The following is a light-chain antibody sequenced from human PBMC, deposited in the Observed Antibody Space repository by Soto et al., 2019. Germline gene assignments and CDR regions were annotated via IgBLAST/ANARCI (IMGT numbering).Light chain of an antibody. V-gene: IGKV3-11*01. J-gene: IGKJ2*01. CDR1: QIVTSS. CDR2: DTF. Sequence: EILLTQSPATLSLSPGTGATLSCRASQIVTSSLAWYQQRPGQAPRLLIYDTFTRATGIPARFSAKGAGTDFTLTISSLEPEDSAVYFCQLRSDWPPTYTFGQGTKLE. CDR3: QLRSDWPPTYT.